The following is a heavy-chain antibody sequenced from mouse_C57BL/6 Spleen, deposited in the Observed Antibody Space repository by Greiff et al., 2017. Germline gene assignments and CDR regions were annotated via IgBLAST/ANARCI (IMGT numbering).Heavy chain of an antibody. CDR2: IDPSDSYT. Sequence: VKLQQSGAELVKPGASVKLSCKASGYTFTSYWMQWVKQRPGQGLEWIGEIDPSDSYTNYNQKFKGKATLTVDTSSSTAYMQLSSLTSEDSAVYYCARGGDEYYFDYWGQGTTLTVSS. D-gene: IGHD3-3*01. J-gene: IGHJ2*01. CDR3: ARGGDEYYFDY. CDR1: GYTFTSYW. V-gene: IGHV1-50*01.